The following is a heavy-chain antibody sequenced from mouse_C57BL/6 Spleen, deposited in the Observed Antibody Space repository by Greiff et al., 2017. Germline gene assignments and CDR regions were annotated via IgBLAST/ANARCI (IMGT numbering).Heavy chain of an antibody. V-gene: IGHV1-52*01. J-gene: IGHJ3*01. CDR1: GYTFTSYW. CDR3: ARWDYGSSLAY. Sequence: QVQLKQPGAELVRPGSSVKLSCKASGYTFTSYWMHWVKQRPIQGLEWIGNIDPSDSETHYNQKFKDKATLTVDKSSSTAYMQLSSLTSEDSAVYYCARWDYGSSLAYWGQGTLVTVSA. D-gene: IGHD1-1*01. CDR2: IDPSDSET.